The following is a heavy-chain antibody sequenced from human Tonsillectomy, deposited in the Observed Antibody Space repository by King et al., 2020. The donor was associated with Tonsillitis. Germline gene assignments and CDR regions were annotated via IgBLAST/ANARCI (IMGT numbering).Heavy chain of an antibody. CDR2: IYSGGGNT. CDR1: GFTVSSNY. V-gene: IGHV3-53*01. CDR3: ARGIGHIDY. D-gene: IGHD2-21*01. Sequence: VQLVESGGGLIQSGGSLRLSCAASGFTVSSNYMSWVRQAPGKGLEWVSIIYSGGGNTYYADSVKGRFTISRDNSKNTLYLQMNSLRGEDTAVYYCARGIGHIDYWGQGTLVTVSS. J-gene: IGHJ4*02.